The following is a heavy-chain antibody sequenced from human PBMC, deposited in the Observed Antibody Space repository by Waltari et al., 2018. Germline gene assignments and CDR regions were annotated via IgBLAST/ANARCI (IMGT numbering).Heavy chain of an antibody. Sequence: QVQRVEPGGGVVQPGGSLRLSCAASGFTFSGYGMHWVRQAPGKGLEWVAVISYDGSNKYYADSVKGRFTISRDNSKNTLYLQMNSLRAEDTAVYYCAKLIVGATSFDYWGQGTLVTVSS. D-gene: IGHD1-26*01. CDR3: AKLIVGATSFDY. V-gene: IGHV3-30*18. CDR2: ISYDGSNK. J-gene: IGHJ4*02. CDR1: GFTFSGYG.